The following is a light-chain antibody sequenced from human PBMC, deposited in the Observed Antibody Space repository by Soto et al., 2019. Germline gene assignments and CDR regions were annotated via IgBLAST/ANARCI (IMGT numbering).Light chain of an antibody. Sequence: DIQMTQSPSSLSASVGDRVTITCQASQDITNYLNWYQQKPGKAPKLLIYKATNLQSGVPSRFSGSGSGTEFSLTISSLQPDDFATYYCQQYNDYQYIFGQGTKLEIK. CDR2: KAT. V-gene: IGKV1-33*01. CDR3: QQYNDYQYI. J-gene: IGKJ2*01. CDR1: QDITNY.